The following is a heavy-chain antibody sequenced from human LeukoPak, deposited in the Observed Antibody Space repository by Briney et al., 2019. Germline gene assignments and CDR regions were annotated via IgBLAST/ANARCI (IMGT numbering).Heavy chain of an antibody. Sequence: GGPLRLSCAASGFTFSSYGMHWVRQAPGKGLEWVAVIWYDGSNKYYADSVKGRFTISRDNSKNTLYLQMNSLRAEDTAVYYCARELDTAMVPELDYWGQGTLVTVSS. V-gene: IGHV3-33*01. J-gene: IGHJ4*02. D-gene: IGHD5-18*01. CDR2: IWYDGSNK. CDR1: GFTFSSYG. CDR3: ARELDTAMVPELDY.